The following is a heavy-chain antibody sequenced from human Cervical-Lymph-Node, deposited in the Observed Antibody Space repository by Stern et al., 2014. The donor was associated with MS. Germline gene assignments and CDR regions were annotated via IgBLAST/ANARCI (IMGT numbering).Heavy chain of an antibody. D-gene: IGHD3-10*01. CDR2: VHYSGTT. CDR1: GGSISSYY. CDR3: EGSGTYYPDY. V-gene: IGHV4-59*08. J-gene: IGHJ4*02. Sequence: VQLVESGPGLVKPSETLSLTCSVSGGSISSYYWNWIRQPPGKGLEWIANVHYSGTTNYNPSLKSRVTILLDTSMNQISLKPSSVTAADTAVYYCEGSGTYYPDYWGQGILVTVSS.